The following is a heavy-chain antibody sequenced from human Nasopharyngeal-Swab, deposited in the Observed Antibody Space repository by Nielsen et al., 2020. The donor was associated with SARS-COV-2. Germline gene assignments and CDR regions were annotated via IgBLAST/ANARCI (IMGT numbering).Heavy chain of an antibody. CDR1: GGSISGGGVF. D-gene: IGHD3-9*01. CDR3: TRDVNGYYDILTGFYRDYYYYMDV. Sequence: SETRSLTCTVSGGSISGGGVFWSWLRRPAGKGIEWIGRIYDSGGANYNPSLRSRVTMSLDTSNNQFSLKLTSVTAADTAVYYCTRDVNGYYDILTGFYRDYYYYMDVWGQGTPVTVSS. CDR2: IYDSGGA. J-gene: IGHJ6*02. V-gene: IGHV4-61*02.